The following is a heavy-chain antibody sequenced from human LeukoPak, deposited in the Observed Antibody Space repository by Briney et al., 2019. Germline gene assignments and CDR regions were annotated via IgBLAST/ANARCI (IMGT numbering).Heavy chain of an antibody. J-gene: IGHJ6*03. CDR3: ARDSLSDIVVVPAAMVSSMDV. CDR2: INPNSGGT. CDR1: GYTFTGYY. D-gene: IGHD2-2*01. Sequence: ASVKLSCKASGYTFTGYYMHWVRQAPGQGLEWMGWINPNSGGTNYAQKFQGRVTMTRDTSISTAYMELSRLRSDDTAVYYCARDSLSDIVVVPAAMVSSMDVWGKGTTVTVSS. V-gene: IGHV1-2*02.